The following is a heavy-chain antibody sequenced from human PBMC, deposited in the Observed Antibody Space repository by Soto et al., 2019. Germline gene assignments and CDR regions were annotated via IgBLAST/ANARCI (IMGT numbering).Heavy chain of an antibody. D-gene: IGHD3-10*01. CDR2: INPNSGGT. J-gene: IGHJ6*02. CDR3: ARALVRGVNLLYYYYYGMDV. V-gene: IGHV1-2*02. CDR1: GNTLTELS. Sequence: AAVKVSCKVSGNTLTELSVHWVRQAPGQGLEWMGWINPNSGGTNYAQKFQGRVTMTRDTSISTAYMELSRLRSDDTAVYYCARALVRGVNLLYYYYYGMDVWGQGTTVTVSS.